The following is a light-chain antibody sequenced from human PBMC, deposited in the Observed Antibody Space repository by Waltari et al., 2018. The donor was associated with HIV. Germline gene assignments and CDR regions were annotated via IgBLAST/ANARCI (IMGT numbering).Light chain of an antibody. V-gene: IGLV2-14*03. J-gene: IGLJ3*02. Sequence: QSALTQPASVSGSPGQSITISCTGTSTDIGGFYYVSWYQQHPGKAPKLIISAVNPRPSGISARFSGAKSGNTASLTISGLQPEDEAYYHCSSYASSSALLFGGGTKLTVV. CDR1: STDIGGFYY. CDR2: AVN. CDR3: SSYASSSALL.